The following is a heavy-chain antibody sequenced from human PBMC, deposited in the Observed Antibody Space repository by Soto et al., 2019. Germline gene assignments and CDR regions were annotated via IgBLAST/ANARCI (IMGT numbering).Heavy chain of an antibody. CDR1: GFSFGSYA. J-gene: IGHJ4*02. D-gene: IGHD3-3*01. CDR2: ISGSDGKT. V-gene: IGHV3-23*01. CDR3: ARWSYLDY. Sequence: LRLSCAASGFSFGSYALSWVRQAPGKGLEWVSIISGSDGKTFYADSVKGRFSISRDTSQSTLYLQMNSLRADDTAMYYCARWSYLDYWGQGTRVTVSS.